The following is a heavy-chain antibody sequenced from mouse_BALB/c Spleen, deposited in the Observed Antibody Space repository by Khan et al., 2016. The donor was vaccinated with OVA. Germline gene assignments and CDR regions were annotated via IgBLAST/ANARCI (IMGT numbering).Heavy chain of an antibody. CDR1: GYTFTTYW. V-gene: IGHV1-7*01. Sequence: LQESGAELAKPGASVKMSCKASGYTFTTYWMHWVKQRPGQGLEWIGYINPTSGYTAYNDKFKDRATLSADKSSSTAYMQLNSLTSEDSAVYYCTRDRIDYWGQGTTLTVSS. CDR2: INPTSGYT. CDR3: TRDRIDY. J-gene: IGHJ2*01.